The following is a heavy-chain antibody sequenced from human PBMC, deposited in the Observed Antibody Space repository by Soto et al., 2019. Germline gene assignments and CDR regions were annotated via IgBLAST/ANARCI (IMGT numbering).Heavy chain of an antibody. D-gene: IGHD3-16*01. V-gene: IGHV4-31*03. CDR3: ARLTARNNNSDYGGYDFDY. J-gene: IGHJ4*02. Sequence: QVQLQASGPGLVKPSQTLSRTCTVSGGSIRGGDYYWSWIRQHPGKGLEWIGYILYSVNSFYNPFLTSGATISEDTSKNLCSLQLSSVTAADTAIYYWARLTARNNNSDYGGYDFDYWGQGTLVSVS. CDR2: ILYSVNS. CDR1: GGSIRGGDYY.